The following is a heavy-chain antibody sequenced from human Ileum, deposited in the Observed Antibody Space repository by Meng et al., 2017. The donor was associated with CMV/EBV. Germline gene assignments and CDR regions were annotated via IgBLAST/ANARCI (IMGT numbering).Heavy chain of an antibody. V-gene: IGHV3-74*01. CDR1: GFTFSSYW. Sequence: GESLKISCAASGFTFSSYWMHWVRQAPGKGLVWVSAINGDGSRTTYADSVKGRFTISRDNAKNTMYLEMNSLRGEDTAMYYCAVHWGSGWYFDLWGRGTLVTGS. CDR2: INGDGSRT. J-gene: IGHJ2*01. CDR3: AVHWGSGWYFDL. D-gene: IGHD7-27*01.